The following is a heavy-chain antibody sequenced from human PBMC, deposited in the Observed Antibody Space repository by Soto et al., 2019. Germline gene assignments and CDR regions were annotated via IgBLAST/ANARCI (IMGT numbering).Heavy chain of an antibody. V-gene: IGHV4-30-4*01. J-gene: IGHJ5*02. CDR2: IPSRGRP. D-gene: IGHD5-12*01. Sequence: QVQLRASGPGLVKPSQTLSLTCSVSGASVAGGSYYWSWVRQPPVKGLEWIGYIPSRGRPFYNPSLTSRGTISADTAKNQLSLQFTSVTAADTAVYYWARDTYSGYDFGLWGQGTLVTVSS. CDR3: ARDTYSGYDFGL. CDR1: GASVAGGSYY.